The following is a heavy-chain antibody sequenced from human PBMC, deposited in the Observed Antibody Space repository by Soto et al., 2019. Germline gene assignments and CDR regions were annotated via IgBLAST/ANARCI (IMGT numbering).Heavy chain of an antibody. D-gene: IGHD1-26*01. V-gene: IGHV3-30*09. Sequence: GQLVESGGGEVQPGRSLRLSCAASGFKFTDFALHWVRQAPGKGLEWVAIIAYDGSEKHYADSVKGRFAISRDNPMTTLYLEMNSLSPEETSVYFCARRACNSHYAIDLWGQGTTVTVFS. CDR3: ARRACNSHYAIDL. CDR2: IAYDGSEK. J-gene: IGHJ6*02. CDR1: GFKFTDFA.